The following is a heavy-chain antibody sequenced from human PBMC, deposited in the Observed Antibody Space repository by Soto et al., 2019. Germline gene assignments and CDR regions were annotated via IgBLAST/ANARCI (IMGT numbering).Heavy chain of an antibody. CDR1: GFTFSSYL. J-gene: IGHJ6*02. Sequence: PGGSLRLSCAASGFTFSSYLMSWVRQAPGKGLEWVANIKQDGSEKYYVDSVKGRFTISRDNAKNSLYLQMNSLRAEDTAVYYCARGPSSSWYTYYYYGMDVWGQGTTVTVSS. CDR2: IKQDGSEK. D-gene: IGHD6-13*01. CDR3: ARGPSSSWYTYYYYGMDV. V-gene: IGHV3-7*01.